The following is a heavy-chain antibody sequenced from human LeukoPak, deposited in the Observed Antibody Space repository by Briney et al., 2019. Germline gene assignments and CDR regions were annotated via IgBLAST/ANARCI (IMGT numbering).Heavy chain of an antibody. D-gene: IGHD5-12*01. CDR2: ISYDGSNK. J-gene: IGHJ4*02. CDR3: AREDNFVATIKGYFDY. V-gene: IGHV3-30*04. CDR1: GFTFSSYA. Sequence: PGRSLRLSCAASGFTFSSYAMHWVRQAPGKGQEWVAVISYDGSNKYYADSVKGRFTISRDNSKNTLYLQMNSLRAEDTAVYYCAREDNFVATIKGYFDYWGQGTLVTVSS.